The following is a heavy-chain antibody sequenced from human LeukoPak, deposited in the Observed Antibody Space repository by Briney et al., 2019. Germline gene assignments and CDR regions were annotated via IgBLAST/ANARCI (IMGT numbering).Heavy chain of an antibody. Sequence: PGGSLRLSCAASGFTFDDYAMRWVRQAPGKGLEWVSGISWNSGSIGYADSVKGRFTISRDNAKNSLYLQMNSLRAEDTALYYCAKVSDWEDTGYYFDYWGQGTLVTVSS. CDR3: AKVSDWEDTGYYFDY. CDR1: GFTFDDYA. D-gene: IGHD5-18*01. CDR2: ISWNSGSI. V-gene: IGHV3-9*01. J-gene: IGHJ4*02.